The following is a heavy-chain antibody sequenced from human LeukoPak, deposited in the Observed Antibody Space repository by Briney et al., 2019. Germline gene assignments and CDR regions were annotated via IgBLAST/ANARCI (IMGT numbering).Heavy chain of an antibody. Sequence: GGSLLLSCAASGFTFSSYAMHWVRPAPGKGLEYVSAISSNGGSTYYANSVKGRFTISRDNSKNTLYLQMGSLRAEDMAVYYCARTITGTTWRLLGAMDVWGQGTTVTVSS. V-gene: IGHV3-64*01. D-gene: IGHD1-20*01. CDR1: GFTFSSYA. CDR2: ISSNGGST. J-gene: IGHJ6*02. CDR3: ARTITGTTWRLLGAMDV.